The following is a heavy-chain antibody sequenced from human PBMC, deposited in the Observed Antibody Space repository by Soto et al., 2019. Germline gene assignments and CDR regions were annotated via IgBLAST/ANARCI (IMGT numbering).Heavy chain of an antibody. CDR1: GGSISSGGYY. Sequence: PSETLSLTCTVSGGSISSGGYYWSWIRQHPGKGLEWIGYIYYSGSTYYNPSLKSRVTISVDTSKNQFSLKLSSVTAADTAVYYFARDYRPLDAFDICGQGTRVTVSS. V-gene: IGHV4-31*03. J-gene: IGHJ3*02. D-gene: IGHD4-4*01. CDR3: ARDYRPLDAFDI. CDR2: IYYSGST.